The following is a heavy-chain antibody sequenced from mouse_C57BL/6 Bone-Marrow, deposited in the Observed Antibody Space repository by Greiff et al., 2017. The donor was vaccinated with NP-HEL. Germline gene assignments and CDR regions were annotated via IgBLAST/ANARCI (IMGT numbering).Heavy chain of an antibody. CDR3: ARRDYYGSRPY. V-gene: IGHV1-55*01. D-gene: IGHD1-1*01. CDR2: IYPGSGST. J-gene: IGHJ2*01. CDR1: GYTFTSYW. Sequence: QVHVKQPGAELVKPGASVKMSCKASGYTFTSYWITWVKQRPGQGLEWIGDIYPGSGSTNYNEKFKSKATLTVDTPSSTAYMQLSSLTSEDSAVYYCARRDYYGSRPYWGQGTTRTVSS.